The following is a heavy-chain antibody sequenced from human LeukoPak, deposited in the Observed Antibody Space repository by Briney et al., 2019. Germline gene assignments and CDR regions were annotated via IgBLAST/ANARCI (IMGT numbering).Heavy chain of an antibody. CDR1: GYTFTSYY. D-gene: IGHD3-3*01. J-gene: IGHJ4*02. V-gene: IGHV1-46*01. CDR3: ARALADFWSGYYTEYYFDY. Sequence: ASVKVSCKASGYTFTSYYMHWVRQAPGQGLEWMGIINPSGGSTSYAQKFQGRVTMTTDTSTSTAYMELRSLRSDDTAVYYCARALADFWSGYYTEYYFDYWGQGTLVTVSS. CDR2: INPSGGST.